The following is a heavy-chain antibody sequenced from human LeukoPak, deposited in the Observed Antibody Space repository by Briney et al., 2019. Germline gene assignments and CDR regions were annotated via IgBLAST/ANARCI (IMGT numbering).Heavy chain of an antibody. D-gene: IGHD4-11*01. CDR3: ARGHSNPPRYYYYYYYMDV. Sequence: PSETLSLTCTVSGGSISSNYWSWVRQPPGKGLEWVGYINYSGSTNYNPSLKSRVTISADTSKHQFSLKLRSVTAADTALYYCARGHSNPPRYYYYYYYMDVWGKGTTVTVSS. CDR1: GGSISSNY. CDR2: INYSGST. V-gene: IGHV4-59*01. J-gene: IGHJ6*03.